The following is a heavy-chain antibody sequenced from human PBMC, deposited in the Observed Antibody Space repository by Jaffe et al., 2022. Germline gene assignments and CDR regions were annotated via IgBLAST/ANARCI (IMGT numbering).Heavy chain of an antibody. Sequence: EVQLVESGEGLVQPGGSLRLSCAASGFTFSSYAMHWVRQAPGKGLEYVSAISSNGGSTYYADSVKGRFTISRDNSKNTLYLQMGSLRAEDMAVYYCARARRKGVVITWDAFDIWGQGTMVTVSS. J-gene: IGHJ3*02. CDR3: ARARRKGVVITWDAFDI. D-gene: IGHD3-3*01. V-gene: IGHV3-64*02. CDR2: ISSNGGST. CDR1: GFTFSSYA.